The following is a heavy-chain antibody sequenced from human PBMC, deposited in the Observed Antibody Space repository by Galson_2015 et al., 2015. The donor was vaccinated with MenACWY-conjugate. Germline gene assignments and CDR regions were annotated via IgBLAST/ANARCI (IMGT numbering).Heavy chain of an antibody. Sequence: SLRLSCAASGFTFSSYWLHWVRQAPGKGLVWVSRINSDGSNTNYADSVKGRFTISRDNAKNTVCLQMNSLRDEDTAVYYCAVRLTVTTEAWGQGTLVTVSS. J-gene: IGHJ5*02. CDR1: GFTFSSYW. CDR2: INSDGSNT. CDR3: AVRLTVTTEA. V-gene: IGHV3-74*01. D-gene: IGHD4-17*01.